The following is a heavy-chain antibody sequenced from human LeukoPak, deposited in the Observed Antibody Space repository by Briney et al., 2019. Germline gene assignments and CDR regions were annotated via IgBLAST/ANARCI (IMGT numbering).Heavy chain of an antibody. CDR2: ISAYNGNT. D-gene: IGHD5-24*01. Sequence: GASVKVSCKASGYTFSDYFLHWARQAPGQGLEWMGWISAYNGNTNYAQKLQGRVTMTTDTSTSTAYMELRSLRSDDTAVYYCARDGRREGGNWFDPWGQGTLVTVSS. V-gene: IGHV1-18*01. CDR1: GYTFSDYF. CDR3: ARDGRREGGNWFDP. J-gene: IGHJ5*02.